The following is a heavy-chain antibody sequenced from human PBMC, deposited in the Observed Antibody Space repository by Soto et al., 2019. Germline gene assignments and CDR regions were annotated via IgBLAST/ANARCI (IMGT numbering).Heavy chain of an antibody. Sequence: QVQLVQSGAEVKKPGASVKVSGKASGYTFTSYDINWVRQATGQGLEWMGWMNPNSGNTGYAQKFQGRVTMTRNTSISTAYMELSSLRSEDSAVYYCARVSRASIVVVVAATDRYFDYWGQVTLVTVSS. V-gene: IGHV1-8*01. CDR3: ARVSRASIVVVVAATDRYFDY. J-gene: IGHJ4*02. CDR1: GYTFTSYD. D-gene: IGHD2-15*01. CDR2: MNPNSGNT.